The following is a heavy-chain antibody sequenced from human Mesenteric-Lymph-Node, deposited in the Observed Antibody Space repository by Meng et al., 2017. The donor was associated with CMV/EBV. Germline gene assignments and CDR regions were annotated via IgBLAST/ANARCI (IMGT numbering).Heavy chain of an antibody. V-gene: IGHV3-15*01. J-gene: IGHJ4*02. CDR2: IKSKTDGGTT. CDR1: GFTFSNAW. D-gene: IGHD5-18*01. CDR3: AKDQSGTAMVGNFDY. Sequence: GESLKISCAASGFTFSNAWMSWVRQAPGKGLEWVGRIKSKTDGGTTDYAAPVKGRFTISRDDSKNTLYLQMNSLRAEDTAVYYCAKDQSGTAMVGNFDYWGQGTLVTVSS.